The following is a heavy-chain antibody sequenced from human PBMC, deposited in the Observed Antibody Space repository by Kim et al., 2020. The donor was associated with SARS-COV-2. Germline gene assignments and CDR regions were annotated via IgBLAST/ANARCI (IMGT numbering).Heavy chain of an antibody. CDR1: GYTFTSYG. J-gene: IGHJ5*02. CDR2: ISAYNGNT. CDR3: ARDRSGPAITSNWFDP. Sequence: ASVKVSCKASGYTFTSYGISWVRQAPGQGLEWMGWISAYNGNTNYAQKLQGRVTMTTDTSTSTAYMELRSLRSDDTAVYYCARDRSGPAITSNWFDPWGQGTLVTVSS. V-gene: IGHV1-18*01. D-gene: IGHD2-2*01.